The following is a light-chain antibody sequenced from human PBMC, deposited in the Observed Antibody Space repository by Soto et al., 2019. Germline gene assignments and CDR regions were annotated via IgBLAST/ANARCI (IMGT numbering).Light chain of an antibody. CDR1: SSDVGYYDY. V-gene: IGLV2-8*01. Sequence: QSALTQPPSASGFPGQSVTISCTGTSSDVGYYDYVSWYQQHPGKAPKLVIYEVTKRPSGVPDRVSASKSGNTASLTVSGLRAEDEADYYCQSYDSILSGVVFGGGTKLTVL. CDR2: EVT. CDR3: QSYDSILSGVV. J-gene: IGLJ2*01.